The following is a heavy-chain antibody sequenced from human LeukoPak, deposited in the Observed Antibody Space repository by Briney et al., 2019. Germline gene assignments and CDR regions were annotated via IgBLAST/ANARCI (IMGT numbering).Heavy chain of an antibody. D-gene: IGHD1-1*01. CDR1: GGSISSSSYY. J-gene: IGHJ5*02. CDR3: ARAGGYNNWFDP. Sequence: PSETLPLTCTVSGGSISSSSYYWGWIRQPPGKGLEWIGSIYYSGSIYYNPSLKSRVTISVDTSKDQFSLKLSSVTAADTAVYYCARAGGYNNWFDPWGQGTLVTVSS. V-gene: IGHV4-39*07. CDR2: IYYSGSI.